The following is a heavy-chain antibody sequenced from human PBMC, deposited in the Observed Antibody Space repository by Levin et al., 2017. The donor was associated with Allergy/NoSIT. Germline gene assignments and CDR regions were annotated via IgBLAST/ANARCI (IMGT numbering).Heavy chain of an antibody. V-gene: IGHV3-33*01. CDR3: ASDGITVTRGLDY. D-gene: IGHD6-19*01. CDR1: GFSFSTYG. CDR2: IWYDGSHQ. Sequence: PGGSLRLSCTASGFSFSTYGMHWVRQAPGKGLEWVAVIWYDGSHQYYADSVKGRFTISRDNSKNTLYLQMNSLRVEDTAVYFCASDGITVTRGLDYWGQGTLVTVSS. J-gene: IGHJ4*02.